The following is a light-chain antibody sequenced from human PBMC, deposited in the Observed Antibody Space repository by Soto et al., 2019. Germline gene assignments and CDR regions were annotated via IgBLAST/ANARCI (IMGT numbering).Light chain of an antibody. CDR3: QQDYTLLT. J-gene: IGKJ4*01. CDR2: GAS. V-gene: IGKV3D-7*01. CDR1: QTVSSSY. Sequence: PGERVTLSSRASQTVSSSYLIWCQQKLGQAPRLLIYGASTRATRIPARFSGSGSGTEFTLTISTLQPEDFAIYYCQQDYTLLTFGGGTMVEIK.